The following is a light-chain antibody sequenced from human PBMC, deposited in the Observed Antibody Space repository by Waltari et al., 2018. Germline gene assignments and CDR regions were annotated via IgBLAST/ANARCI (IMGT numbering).Light chain of an antibody. V-gene: IGLV2-11*01. CDR1: SSDVGGYND. Sequence: QSALTQPRSVSGSPGPSVTISCTGTSSDVGGYNDVSWYQQHPGTAPKLMIYDVSKRPSGVPDRFSGSKSGNTASLTISGLQAEDEADYYCCSYAGSYVVFGGGTKLTVL. CDR2: DVS. CDR3: CSYAGSYVV. J-gene: IGLJ2*01.